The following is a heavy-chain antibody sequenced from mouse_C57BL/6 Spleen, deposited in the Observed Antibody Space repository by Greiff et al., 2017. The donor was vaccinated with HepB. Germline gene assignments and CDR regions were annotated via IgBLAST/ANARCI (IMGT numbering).Heavy chain of an antibody. Sequence: QVQLKQSGAELVRPGASVTLSCKASGYTFTDYEMHWVKQTPVHGLEWIGAIDPETGGTAYNQKFKGKAILTADKSSSTAYMELRSLTSEDSAVYYCTSGGYYLMDYWGQGTSVTVSS. CDR3: TSGGYYLMDY. CDR1: GYTFTDYE. J-gene: IGHJ4*01. CDR2: IDPETGGT. D-gene: IGHD2-3*01. V-gene: IGHV1-15*01.